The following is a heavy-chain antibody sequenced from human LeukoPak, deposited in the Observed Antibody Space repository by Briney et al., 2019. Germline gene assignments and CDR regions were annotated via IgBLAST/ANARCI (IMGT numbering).Heavy chain of an antibody. CDR2: ISWNSGSI. CDR1: GFTFSSYG. CDR3: AKARGPM. Sequence: GGSLRLSCAASGFTFSSYGMHWVRQAPGKGLEWVSGISWNSGSIGYADSVKGRFTISRDNAKNSLYLQMNSLRAEDTALYYCAKARGPMGGQGTLVTVSS. V-gene: IGHV3-9*01. D-gene: IGHD3-10*01. J-gene: IGHJ4*02.